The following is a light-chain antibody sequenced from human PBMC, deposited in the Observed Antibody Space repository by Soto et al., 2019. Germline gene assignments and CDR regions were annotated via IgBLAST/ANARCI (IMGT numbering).Light chain of an antibody. V-gene: IGLV1-44*01. Sequence: QAVVTQPPSASGTPGQRVTISCSGSSSNIGSNTVNWYQQLPGTAPKLLIYSNNQRPSGVPDRFSGSKSGTSASLAISGLQSEDDADYYCAAWDDSRVVFGGGTKVTVL. J-gene: IGLJ2*01. CDR1: SSNIGSNT. CDR2: SNN. CDR3: AAWDDSRVV.